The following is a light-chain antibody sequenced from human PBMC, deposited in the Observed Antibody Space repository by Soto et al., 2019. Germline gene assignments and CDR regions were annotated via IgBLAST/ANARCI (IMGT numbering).Light chain of an antibody. CDR1: STDVGGHNY. CDR3: GSYSSTDTPFV. CDR2: EVT. V-gene: IGLV2-14*01. Sequence: QSVLAQPSSVSGSPGQSITISCTGTSTDVGGHNYVSWYQHHSGKAPKLLIYEVTNRPSGISDRFSGSKSVNTASLTISGLQAEDESDYYCGSYSSTDTPFVFGTGTKVTVL. J-gene: IGLJ1*01.